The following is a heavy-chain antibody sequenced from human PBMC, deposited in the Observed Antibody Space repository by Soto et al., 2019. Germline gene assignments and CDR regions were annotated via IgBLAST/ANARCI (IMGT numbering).Heavy chain of an antibody. CDR3: ARGRRSSGWRGARSPLLYGMDV. CDR2: SNHRRST. J-gene: IGHJ6*02. Sequence: SETLSLTCAVSGGSFSVYYWSWIRQPPGRGREWIGDSNHRRSTNYNPSLKGRVTISVDTSKNQFSLKLSSVTAADTAGYYCARGRRSSGWRGARSPLLYGMDVWGQGTTVTVSS. D-gene: IGHD6-19*01. CDR1: GGSFSVYY. V-gene: IGHV4-34*01.